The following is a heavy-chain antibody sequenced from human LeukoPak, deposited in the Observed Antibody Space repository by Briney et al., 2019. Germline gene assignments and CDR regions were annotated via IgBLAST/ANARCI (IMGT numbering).Heavy chain of an antibody. CDR3: AKLSLGEMAYFDS. D-gene: IGHD2-21*01. Sequence: TGGSLRLSCEASGFIFSSYVMGWVRQAPGKGLEWVSSISVGGGDTFTADSVKGRFTITRENSKNTLYLQMMGLRVEDTAIYYCAKLSLGEMAYFDSWGQGILVTVSS. CDR2: ISVGGGDT. V-gene: IGHV3-23*01. J-gene: IGHJ4*02. CDR1: GFIFSSYV.